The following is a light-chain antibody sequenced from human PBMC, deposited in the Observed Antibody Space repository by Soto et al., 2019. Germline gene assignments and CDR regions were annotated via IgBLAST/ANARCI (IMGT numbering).Light chain of an antibody. CDR1: SSNIGAGYD. CDR3: QSYDSSLSGSGV. CDR2: SNN. Sequence: QSVLTQPPSVSGAPGQRVTISCTGSSSNIGAGYDVHWYQQLPGTAPKLLIYSNNTRPSGVPDRFSGSNSGTSASLAITGLQAEDEADYYCQSYDSSLSGSGVFGTGTKLTVL. J-gene: IGLJ1*01. V-gene: IGLV1-40*01.